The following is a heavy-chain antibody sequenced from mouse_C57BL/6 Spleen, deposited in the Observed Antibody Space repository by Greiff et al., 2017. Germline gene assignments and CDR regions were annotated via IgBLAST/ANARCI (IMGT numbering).Heavy chain of an antibody. CDR3: ASPFYYYGSSYWFAY. V-gene: IGHV1-81*01. Sequence: QVQLQQSGAELARPGASVKLSCKASGYTFTSYGISWVKQRTGQGLEWIGEIYPRSGNTYYNEKFKGKATLTADKSSSTAYMELRGLTSEDSAVYFCASPFYYYGSSYWFAYWGQGTLVTVSA. D-gene: IGHD1-1*01. J-gene: IGHJ3*01. CDR2: IYPRSGNT. CDR1: GYTFTSYG.